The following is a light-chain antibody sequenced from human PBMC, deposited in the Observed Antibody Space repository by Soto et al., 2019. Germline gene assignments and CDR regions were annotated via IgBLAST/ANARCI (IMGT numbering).Light chain of an antibody. CDR3: QTWGTGHVV. CDR2: LNSDGSH. Sequence: QSVLTQSPSASASLGASVKLTCTLSSGHSSYAIAWHQQQPEKGPRYLMKLNSDGSHSKGDGIPDRFSDSSSGAERYLTISSLQSEDEADYYCQTWGTGHVVFGGGTKLTVL. CDR1: SGHSSYA. V-gene: IGLV4-69*01. J-gene: IGLJ2*01.